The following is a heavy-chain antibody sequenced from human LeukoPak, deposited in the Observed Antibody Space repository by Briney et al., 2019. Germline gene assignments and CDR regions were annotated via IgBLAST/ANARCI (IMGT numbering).Heavy chain of an antibody. CDR2: IYYSGST. CDR1: GGSISSSSYY. J-gene: IGHJ4*02. CDR3: ARAPHFFDTTGSRYYFDY. D-gene: IGHD3-22*01. V-gene: IGHV4-39*07. Sequence: SETLSLTCTVSGGSISSSSYYWGWLRQPPGKGLEWIGSIYYSGSTYYNPSLKSRVTISVDTSKNQFSLNLRSVTAADTAVYYCARAPHFFDTTGSRYYFDYWGQGALVTVSS.